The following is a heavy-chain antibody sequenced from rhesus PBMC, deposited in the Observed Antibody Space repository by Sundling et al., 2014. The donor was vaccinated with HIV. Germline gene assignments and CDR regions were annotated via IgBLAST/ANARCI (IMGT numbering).Heavy chain of an antibody. V-gene: IGHV4S9*01. Sequence: QVQLQESGPGLVKPSETLSLTCAVSGGSISDYYYWNWIRQPPGKGLEWIGNIYGNSASTYYNPSLKSRVAISKDTSKNQFFLKLSSVTAADTAVYYCARRGYSYSYNVWGPGVLVTVSS. CDR2: IYGNSAST. CDR3: ARRGYSYSYNV. D-gene: IGHD5-12*01. J-gene: IGHJ5-1*01. CDR1: GGSISDYYY.